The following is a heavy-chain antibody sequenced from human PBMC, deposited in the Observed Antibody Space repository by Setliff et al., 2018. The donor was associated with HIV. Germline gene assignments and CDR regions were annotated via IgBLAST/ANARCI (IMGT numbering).Heavy chain of an antibody. D-gene: IGHD2-21*02. CDR3: ARVFPVVTAEDNRFDP. V-gene: IGHV1-18*01. Sequence: ASVKVSCKASGYTFTNYGISWVRQAPGQGLEWMGWISAYRGNTNYAQEFQGRVTMTTDTSTSTDFMELRGLRSDDTAVYYCARVFPVVTAEDNRFDPWGQGTLVTVSS. J-gene: IGHJ5*02. CDR2: ISAYRGNT. CDR1: GYTFTNYG.